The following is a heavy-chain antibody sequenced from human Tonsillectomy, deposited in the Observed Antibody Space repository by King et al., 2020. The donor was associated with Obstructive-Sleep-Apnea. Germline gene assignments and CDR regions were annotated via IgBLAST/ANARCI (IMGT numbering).Heavy chain of an antibody. Sequence: VQLVESGGGLVQPGGSLRLSCAASGFTFSSYAMSWVRQAPGKGLEWVSAISGSGGSTYYADSVKGRFTISRDNSKNTLYLQMNSLRAEDTAVYYCAKDRYKSCSSTSCYFSDYWGQGTLVTVSS. J-gene: IGHJ4*02. D-gene: IGHD2-2*01. CDR1: GFTFSSYA. CDR2: ISGSGGST. CDR3: AKDRYKSCSSTSCYFSDY. V-gene: IGHV3-23*04.